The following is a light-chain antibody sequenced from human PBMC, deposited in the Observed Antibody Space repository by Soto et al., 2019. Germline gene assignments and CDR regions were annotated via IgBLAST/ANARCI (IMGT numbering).Light chain of an antibody. CDR2: GAS. Sequence: EIVLTQSPGTLSLSPGERATLSCRASQSLRGSYLAWYQQKPGQAPRLLIYGASSRATAIPDRFSGSGSGTDFTLTISRLEPEDFAVYYCQQYSYSPPVWTFGQGTKVEIK. CDR1: QSLRGSY. V-gene: IGKV3-20*01. CDR3: QQYSYSPPVWT. J-gene: IGKJ1*01.